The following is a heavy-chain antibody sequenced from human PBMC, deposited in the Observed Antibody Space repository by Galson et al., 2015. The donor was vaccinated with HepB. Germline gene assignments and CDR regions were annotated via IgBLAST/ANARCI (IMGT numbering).Heavy chain of an antibody. J-gene: IGHJ5*02. Sequence: SETLSLTCSVSGASISAYYWTWVRQPAGKGLEWLGRFHCTGGANYKPSLKSRLNMAIYTSNNHFSLTLTSVTAADTAVYFCARASIPRGAWFDPWGQGALVIVSS. D-gene: IGHD3-10*01. CDR3: ARASIPRGAWFDP. CDR2: FHCTGGA. V-gene: IGHV4-4*07. CDR1: GASISAYY.